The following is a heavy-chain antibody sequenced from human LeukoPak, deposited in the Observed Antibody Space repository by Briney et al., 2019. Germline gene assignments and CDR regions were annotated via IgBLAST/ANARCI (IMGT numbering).Heavy chain of an antibody. CDR2: IYYSGST. V-gene: IGHV4-31*03. D-gene: IGHD3-10*01. J-gene: IGHJ4*02. Sequence: SQTLSLTCTVSGGSISSGGYYWSWIRQHPGKGLEWIGYIYYSGSTYYHPSLKSRVTISVDTSKNQFSLKLSSVTAADTAVYYCARDRRGDYFDYWGQGTLVTVSS. CDR3: ARDRRGDYFDY. CDR1: GGSISSGGYY.